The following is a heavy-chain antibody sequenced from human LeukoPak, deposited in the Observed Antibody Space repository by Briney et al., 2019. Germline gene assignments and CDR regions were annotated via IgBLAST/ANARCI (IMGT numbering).Heavy chain of an antibody. J-gene: IGHJ4*02. V-gene: IGHV3-53*01. CDR1: GFTVSSNY. Sequence: GGSLRVSCAASGFTVSSNYMSWVRQAPGKGLEWVSVIYSGGSTYYADSVKGRFTISRDNSKNTLYLQMNSLRAEDTAVYYCARKFDYWGQGTLVTVSS. CDR3: ARKFDY. CDR2: IYSGGST.